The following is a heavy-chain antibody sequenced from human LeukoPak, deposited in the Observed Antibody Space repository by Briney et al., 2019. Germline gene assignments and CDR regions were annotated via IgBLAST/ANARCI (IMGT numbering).Heavy chain of an antibody. J-gene: IGHJ4*02. CDR2: IYYSGTT. CDR3: ATPPAGLGGYFDY. D-gene: IGHD6-19*01. Sequence: SETLSLTCTVSGGSMSSTNYYWGWISQPPGKGLEWIGSIYYSGTTYYNPSLKSRVTISADTSKNQFSLKLSSVTAADTAVYYCATPPAGLGGYFDYWGQGTLVTVSS. CDR1: GGSMSSTNYY. V-gene: IGHV4-39*01.